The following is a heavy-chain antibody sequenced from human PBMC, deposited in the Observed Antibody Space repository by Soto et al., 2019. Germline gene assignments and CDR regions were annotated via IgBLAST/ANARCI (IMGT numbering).Heavy chain of an antibody. Sequence: QVHLQESGPGQVRPSQTLSLSCSVSGGSISRGAYFWTWIRQFPGKGLEWIAYISYTGATYYNPSITSRVTILADTSKNQFSLKLNSVTSADTAVYYCARGGPVSVSPAWQLLGYFDYWGQGTLVTVSS. J-gene: IGHJ4*02. CDR3: ARGGPVSVSPAWQLLGYFDY. CDR1: GGSISRGAYF. CDR2: ISYTGAT. V-gene: IGHV4-31*03. D-gene: IGHD2-15*01.